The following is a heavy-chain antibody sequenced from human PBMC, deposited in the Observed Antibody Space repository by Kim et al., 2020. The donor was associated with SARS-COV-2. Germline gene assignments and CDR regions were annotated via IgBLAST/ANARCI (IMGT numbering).Heavy chain of an antibody. J-gene: IGHJ4*02. Sequence: TNYNPSLKSRVTISVDTSKNQFSLKLSSVTAADTALYYCARSESGYYPDYWGQGTLVTVSS. D-gene: IGHD3-22*01. CDR2: T. CDR3: ARSESGYYPDY. V-gene: IGHV4-59*01.